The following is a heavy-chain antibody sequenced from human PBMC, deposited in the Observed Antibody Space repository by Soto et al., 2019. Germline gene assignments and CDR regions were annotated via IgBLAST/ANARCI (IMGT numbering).Heavy chain of an antibody. D-gene: IGHD2-2*01. CDR3: AKDGGFVVVPAAIYAFDI. CDR2: ISGSGGST. CDR1: GFTFSSYA. J-gene: IGHJ3*02. Sequence: GGSLRLSCAASGFTFSSYAMSWVRQAPGKGLEWVSAISGSGGSTYYADSVKGRFTISRDNSKNTLYLQMNSLRAEDTAVYYCAKDGGFVVVPAAIYAFDIWGQGTMVTVSS. V-gene: IGHV3-23*01.